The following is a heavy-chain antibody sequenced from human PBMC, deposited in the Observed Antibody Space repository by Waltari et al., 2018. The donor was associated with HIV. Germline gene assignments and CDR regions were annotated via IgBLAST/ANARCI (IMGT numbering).Heavy chain of an antibody. V-gene: IGHV3-53*02. J-gene: IGHJ5*02. CDR2: MYGDGKT. CDR1: GTLVSDNY. D-gene: IGHD3-10*02. CDR3: ARGVRYFAP. Sequence: EVVLVQSGGGVVSPEESLRLSCAVSGTLVSDNYMSWVSQTPGKGLEWGAVMYGDGKTYYAESVKGRFVVSRDKAKKMFILQMDFPRCADSAIYYCARGVRYFAPWGQGVSVSVS.